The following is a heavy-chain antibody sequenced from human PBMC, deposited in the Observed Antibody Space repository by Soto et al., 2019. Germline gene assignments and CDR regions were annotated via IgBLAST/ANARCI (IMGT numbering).Heavy chain of an antibody. Sequence: QVQLVESGGGVVQPGRSLRLSCAASGFTFSSYGMHWVRQAPGKGLEWVAVIWYDGSNKYYADSVKGRFTISRDNSKNTLYLQINSLRAEDTAVYYCASSLYGGNSIDDLWGRGTLVTVSS. CDR2: IWYDGSNK. D-gene: IGHD2-21*02. V-gene: IGHV3-33*01. J-gene: IGHJ2*01. CDR3: ASSLYGGNSIDDL. CDR1: GFTFSSYG.